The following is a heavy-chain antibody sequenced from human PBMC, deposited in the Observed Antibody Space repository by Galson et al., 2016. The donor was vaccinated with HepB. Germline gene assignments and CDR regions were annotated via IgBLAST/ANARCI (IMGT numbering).Heavy chain of an antibody. V-gene: IGHV3-23*01. J-gene: IGHJ4*02. CDR3: FPYFDY. CDR2: ITGRDGRT. Sequence: SLRLSCAASGFTFRSHAMTWVRQAPGKGLEWVSTITGRDGRTYSADSVRGRFTISRDTSESTLYLQMNSLRAEDTAVHYCFPYFDYWCPGPVVTVSS. CDR1: GFTFRSHA.